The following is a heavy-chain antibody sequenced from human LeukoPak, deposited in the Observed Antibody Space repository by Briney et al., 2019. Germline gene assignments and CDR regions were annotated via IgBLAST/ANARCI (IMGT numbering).Heavy chain of an antibody. Sequence: ASVKVSCKASGYTLTGYCMHWVRQAPGQGLEWMGRINPNSGGTNYAQKFQGRVTMTRDTSISTAYMELSRLRSDDTAVYYCARINWNVDNDAFDIWGQGTMVTVSS. CDR3: ARINWNVDNDAFDI. J-gene: IGHJ3*02. CDR2: INPNSGGT. CDR1: GYTLTGYC. V-gene: IGHV1-2*06. D-gene: IGHD1-1*01.